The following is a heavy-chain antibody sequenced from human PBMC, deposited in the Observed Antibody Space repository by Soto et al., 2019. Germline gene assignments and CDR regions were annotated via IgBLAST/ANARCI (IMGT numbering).Heavy chain of an antibody. J-gene: IGHJ5*02. V-gene: IGHV3-74*01. Sequence: EVQLVESGGGLVQPGGSLRLSCAASGFTFSSYWMHWVRQAPGKGLVWVSRINSDGSSTSYADSVKGRFTISRDNAKNPLYLPMNSLRAEDTAVYYCARAVAVAVNWFDPWGQGTLVTVSS. CDR2: INSDGSST. CDR1: GFTFSSYW. D-gene: IGHD6-19*01. CDR3: ARAVAVAVNWFDP.